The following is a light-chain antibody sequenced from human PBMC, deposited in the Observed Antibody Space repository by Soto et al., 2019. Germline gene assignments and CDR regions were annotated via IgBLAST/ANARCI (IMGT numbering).Light chain of an antibody. CDR1: QSVKSSY. V-gene: IGKV3-20*01. CDR2: GAS. J-gene: IGKJ4*01. CDR3: QQYGGSPLT. Sequence: EVVLTQSPGTLSLSPGERATLSCRASQSVKSSYLAWYQQKAGQAPRLLIYGASTRATGIPDRFSGSGSGTDFTLTISRLAPDDFAVYYCQQYGGSPLTFSGGTKVEIK.